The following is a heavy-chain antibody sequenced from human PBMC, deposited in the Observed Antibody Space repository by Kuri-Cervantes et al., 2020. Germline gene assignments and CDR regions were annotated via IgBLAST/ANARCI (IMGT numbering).Heavy chain of an antibody. CDR3: ARTIRGNFDH. D-gene: IGHD3-10*01. Sequence: ASEKVSCKASGYTFTGYYIHWVRQAPGQGLEWMGWINPNTGGTYYAQRFQGRVTLTGATSISTAYMGLNRLTSDDTAVYFCARTIRGNFDHWGQGTLVTVSS. J-gene: IGHJ4*02. CDR2: INPNTGGT. V-gene: IGHV1-2*02. CDR1: GYTFTGYY.